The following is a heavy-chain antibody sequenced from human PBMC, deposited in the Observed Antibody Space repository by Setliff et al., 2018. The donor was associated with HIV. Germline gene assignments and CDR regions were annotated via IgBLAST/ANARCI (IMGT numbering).Heavy chain of an antibody. V-gene: IGHV4-39*01. Sequence: SCTVSGGSISSGYYYWGWIRQPPGKGLEWIGTIYYSGSKSRVTISVDTSKNQFSLKLSSVTAADTAVYYCARTKDCSNTSCPGTHYYYYMDVWG. CDR1: GGSISSGYYY. CDR2: IYYSG. D-gene: IGHD2-2*01. CDR3: ARTKDCSNTSCPGTHYYYYMDV. J-gene: IGHJ6*03.